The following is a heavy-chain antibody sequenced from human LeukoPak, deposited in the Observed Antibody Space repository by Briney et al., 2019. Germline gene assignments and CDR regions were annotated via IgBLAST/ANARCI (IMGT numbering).Heavy chain of an antibody. D-gene: IGHD3-16*01. V-gene: IGHV4-59*01. CDR3: ARVRGDFETD. J-gene: IGHJ1*01. CDR1: GGSLSSYY. Sequence: PSETLSLTCSVSGGSLSSYYWTWIRQPPGKGLEWIGYRYYSGSTTYNPSLKSRVTISVDTSKSQLSLKLISVTAADTAIYYCARVRGDFETDWGQGTLVTVSS. CDR2: RYYSGST.